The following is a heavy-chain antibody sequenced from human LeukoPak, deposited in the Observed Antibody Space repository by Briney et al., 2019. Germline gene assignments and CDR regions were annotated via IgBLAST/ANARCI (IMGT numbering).Heavy chain of an antibody. CDR2: IKQDGSEK. V-gene: IGHV3-7*01. D-gene: IGHD2-2*02. CDR3: ARETTRYCSSTSCYTRYFQH. CDR1: GFTFSSYW. Sequence: GGSLRLSCAASGFTFSSYWMSWVRQAPGKGLEWVANIKQDGSEKYYVDSVKGRFTISRDNAKNSLYLQMNSLRAEDTAVYYCARETTRYCSSTSCYTRYFQHWGQGTLVTVSS. J-gene: IGHJ1*01.